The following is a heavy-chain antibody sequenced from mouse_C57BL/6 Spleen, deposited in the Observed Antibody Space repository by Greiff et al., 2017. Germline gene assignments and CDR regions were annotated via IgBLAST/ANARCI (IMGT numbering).Heavy chain of an antibody. Sequence: VQLQQSGPELVKPGASVKISCKASGYTFTDYYMNWVKQSHGKSLEWIGDINPNNGGTSYNQKFKGKATLTVDKSSSTAYMELRSLTSEDSAVYYCAPSYYYGLWYFDVWGTGTTVTVSS. D-gene: IGHD1-1*01. CDR3: APSYYYGLWYFDV. J-gene: IGHJ1*03. CDR2: INPNNGGT. CDR1: GYTFTDYY. V-gene: IGHV1-26*01.